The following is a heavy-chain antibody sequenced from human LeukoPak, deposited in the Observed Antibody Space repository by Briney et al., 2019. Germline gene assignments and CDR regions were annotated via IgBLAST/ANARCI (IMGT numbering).Heavy chain of an antibody. Sequence: PGGSLRLSCAASGFTFSSYWMGWVRQAPGKGLEWVANIYQDGSEKYYVDSVKGRFTISRDNAKNSLYLQMNSLRAEDTAVYYCARGRYCTSTSCRYFDYWGQGTLVTVSS. CDR1: GFTFSSYW. D-gene: IGHD2-2*01. CDR2: IYQDGSEK. V-gene: IGHV3-7*05. J-gene: IGHJ4*02. CDR3: ARGRYCTSTSCRYFDY.